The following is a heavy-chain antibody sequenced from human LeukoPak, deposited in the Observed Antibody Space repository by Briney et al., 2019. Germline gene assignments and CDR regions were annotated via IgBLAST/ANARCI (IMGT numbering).Heavy chain of an antibody. CDR2: IYHSGST. Sequence: SQTLSLTCTVSGGSISSGGYYWSWIRQHPGKGLEWIGYIYHSGSTNYNSSLKSRVTISVDTSKNQFSLKLSSVTAADTAVYYCARHAAFAEYQSHLTHFDYWGQGTLVTVSS. V-gene: IGHV4-31*03. J-gene: IGHJ4*02. CDR1: GGSISSGGYY. D-gene: IGHD2-2*01. CDR3: ARHAAFAEYQSHLTHFDY.